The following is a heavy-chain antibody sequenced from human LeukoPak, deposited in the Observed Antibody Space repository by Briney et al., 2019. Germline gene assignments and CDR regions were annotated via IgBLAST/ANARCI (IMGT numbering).Heavy chain of an antibody. V-gene: IGHV4-39*01. CDR1: GGSISSYY. CDR3: ARRRGAALPFDY. CDR2: IYYSGST. J-gene: IGHJ4*02. D-gene: IGHD1-26*01. Sequence: SETLSLTCTVSGGSISSYYWGWIRQPPGKGLEWIGSIYYSGSTYYNPSLKSRVTISVDTSKNQFSLKLSSVTAADTAVYYCARRRGAALPFDYWGQGTLVTVSS.